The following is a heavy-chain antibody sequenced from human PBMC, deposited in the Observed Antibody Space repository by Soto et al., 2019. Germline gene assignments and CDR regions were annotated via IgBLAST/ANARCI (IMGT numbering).Heavy chain of an antibody. CDR1: GGSISSSSYY. CDR2: IYYSGST. Sequence: TVSGGSISSSSYYGGWIRQPPGKGLEWIGSIYYSGSTYYNPSLKSRVTISVDTSKNQFSLKLSSVTAADTAVYYCARHWSDWFDPWGQGTLVTVSS. CDR3: ARHWSDWFDP. J-gene: IGHJ5*02. V-gene: IGHV4-39*01.